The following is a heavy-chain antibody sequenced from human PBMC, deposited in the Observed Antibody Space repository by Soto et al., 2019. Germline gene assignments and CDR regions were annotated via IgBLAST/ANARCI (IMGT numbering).Heavy chain of an antibody. CDR1: GGTFSSYA. CDR3: ATEPPYYYDSSGYWAPWFDP. J-gene: IGHJ5*02. CDR2: FIPIFGTA. Sequence: GASVKVSCKASGGTFSSYAISWVLQAPGQGLEWMGGFIPIFGTANYAQKFQGRVTMTADESTGTAYMELSSLRSEDTAVYYCATEPPYYYDSSGYWAPWFDPWGQGTLVTVSS. D-gene: IGHD3-22*01. V-gene: IGHV1-69*13.